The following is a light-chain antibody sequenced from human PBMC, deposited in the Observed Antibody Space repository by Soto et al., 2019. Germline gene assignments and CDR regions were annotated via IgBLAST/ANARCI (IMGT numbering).Light chain of an antibody. CDR2: DAS. CDR1: QSISIY. CDR3: QQYNSYPWT. J-gene: IGKJ1*01. V-gene: IGKV1-5*01. Sequence: DIQMTQSPSSLSSSVGDRVTIRCRASQSISIYLNWYQLKPGKAPNLLIYDASSLESGVPSRFSGSGSGTEFTLTISSLQPDDFATYYCQQYNSYPWTFGQGTKVDIK.